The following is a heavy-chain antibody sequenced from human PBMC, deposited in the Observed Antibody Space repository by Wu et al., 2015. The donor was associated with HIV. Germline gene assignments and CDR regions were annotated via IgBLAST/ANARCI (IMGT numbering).Heavy chain of an antibody. Sequence: QGQLVQSGAEVKKPGSSVKVSCKASGGLFSTYGITWVRQVPGQGPEWMGRIIPIFHTANYAQKFQGRVTITADESSNTAYMEVNSLRSEDTAVYYCARDRVAYCGDDCYSAFDYWGQGTLVTVSS. CDR1: GGLFSTYG. J-gene: IGHJ4*02. CDR3: ARDRVAYCGDDCYSAFDY. V-gene: IGHV1-69*13. D-gene: IGHD2-21*02. CDR2: IIPIFHTA.